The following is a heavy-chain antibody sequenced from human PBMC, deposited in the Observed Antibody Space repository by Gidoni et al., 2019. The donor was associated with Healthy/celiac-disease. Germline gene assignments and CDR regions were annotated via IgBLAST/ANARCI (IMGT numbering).Heavy chain of an antibody. Sequence: QVQLQESGPGLVKPSATLSLTCTVSGGSVSSGSYYWSWIRQPPGKGLEWIGYIYYSGSTNYNPSLKSRVTISVDTSKNQFSLKLSSVTAADTAVYYCARDRGDGYRYAFDIWGQGTMVTVSS. CDR1: GGSVSSGSYY. D-gene: IGHD5-12*01. J-gene: IGHJ3*02. CDR2: IYYSGST. V-gene: IGHV4-61*01. CDR3: ARDRGDGYRYAFDI.